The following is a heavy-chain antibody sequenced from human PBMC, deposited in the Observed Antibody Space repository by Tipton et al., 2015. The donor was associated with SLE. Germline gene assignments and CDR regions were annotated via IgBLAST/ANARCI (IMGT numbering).Heavy chain of an antibody. CDR3: ASELRLTFYYDTRDY. D-gene: IGHD3-22*01. Sequence: SLRLSCAASGFTVSNNYMNWVRQAPGKGLEWVSVIYGGGSTNYADSVKGRFTISRDNAKNSLYLQMNSLRAEDTAVYYCASELRLTFYYDTRDYWGQGTLVTVSS. CDR2: IYGGGST. J-gene: IGHJ4*02. V-gene: IGHV3-66*01. CDR1: GFTVSNNY.